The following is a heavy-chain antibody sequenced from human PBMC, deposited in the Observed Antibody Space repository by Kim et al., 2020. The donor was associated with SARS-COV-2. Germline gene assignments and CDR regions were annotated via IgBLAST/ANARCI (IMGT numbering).Heavy chain of an antibody. Sequence: ASVKVSCKASGYTFTSYYMHWVRQAPGQGLEWMGIINPSGGSTSYAQKFQGRVTMTRDTSTSTVYMELSSLRSEDTAVYYCARIGDYDSSGYYGSGYFDLWGRGTLVTVSS. V-gene: IGHV1-46*01. D-gene: IGHD3-22*01. CDR1: GYTFTSYY. CDR2: INPSGGST. J-gene: IGHJ2*01. CDR3: ARIGDYDSSGYYGSGYFDL.